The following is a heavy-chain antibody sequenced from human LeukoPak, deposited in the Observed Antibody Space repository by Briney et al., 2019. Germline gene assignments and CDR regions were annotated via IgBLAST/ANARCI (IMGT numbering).Heavy chain of an antibody. D-gene: IGHD3-10*01. J-gene: IGHJ3*02. CDR3: ARAGYGGFGERFNIPNAFDI. Sequence: SETLSLTCTVSGGSINSYYWNWIRQPPGKGLEWIGYIYYSGGTNYNPSLKSRVTISVDTSKNQFSLKLSSVTAADTAVYYCARAGYGGFGERFNIPNAFDIWGQGTMVTVSS. V-gene: IGHV4-59*01. CDR2: IYYSGGT. CDR1: GGSINSYY.